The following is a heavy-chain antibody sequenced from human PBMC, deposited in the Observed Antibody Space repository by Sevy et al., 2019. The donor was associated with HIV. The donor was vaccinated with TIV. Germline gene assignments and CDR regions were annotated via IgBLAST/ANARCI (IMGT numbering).Heavy chain of an antibody. CDR1: GFTFSSYA. CDR3: ARDGVVATTGNQPSMYFDY. CDR2: ISYDGSNK. D-gene: IGHD1-26*01. J-gene: IGHJ4*02. V-gene: IGHV3-30*04. Sequence: GGSLRLSCAASGFTFSSYAMHWVRQAPGKGLEWVAVISYDGSNKYYADSVKGRFTISRDNSKNTLYLQMNSLRAEDTAVYYCARDGVVATTGNQPSMYFDYWGQGTLVTVSS.